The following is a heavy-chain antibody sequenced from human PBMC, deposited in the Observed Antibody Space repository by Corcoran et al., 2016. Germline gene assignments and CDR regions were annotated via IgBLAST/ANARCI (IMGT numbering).Heavy chain of an antibody. CDR1: GDSVSSNTAA. CDR3: AMWNRAFPPADV. Sequence: QVQLQQSGPGLVKPSQTLSLTCAISGDSVSSNTAAWNWIRQSPSRGLEWLGRTYYRSKVYNDYALSVKSRITISPDTSKNQFSLQLNSVTPEDTAVDYCAMWNRAFPPADVWGQGTTVTVSS. V-gene: IGHV6-1*01. J-gene: IGHJ6*02. D-gene: IGHD1-1*01. CDR2: TYYRSKVYN.